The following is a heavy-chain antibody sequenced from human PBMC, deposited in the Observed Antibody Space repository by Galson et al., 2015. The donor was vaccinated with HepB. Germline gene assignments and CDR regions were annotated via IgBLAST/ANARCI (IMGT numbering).Heavy chain of an antibody. Sequence: SLRLSCAASGFTFRSHSMNWVRQTPGKGLEWVSHISSSSNTIYYAESVKGRFTISRDNAKNSLYLQMKSLRAEDTAVYYCARVNGLWLGPGYYYMDVWGKGTTVTVSS. CDR2: ISSSSNTI. CDR1: GFTFRSHS. V-gene: IGHV3-48*01. D-gene: IGHD5-18*01. CDR3: ARVNGLWLGPGYYYMDV. J-gene: IGHJ6*03.